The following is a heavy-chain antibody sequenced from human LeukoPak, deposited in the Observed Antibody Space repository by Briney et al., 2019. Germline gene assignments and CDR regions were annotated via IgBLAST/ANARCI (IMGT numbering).Heavy chain of an antibody. Sequence: ASVKLSCKVSGYTLTELSMHWVRQAHGKGLEWLRGFDPEDGETIYAQKFQGRVTMTEDTSTDTAYMELSSLRSEDTAVYYCATARQWLLGLGYWGQGTLVTVSS. D-gene: IGHD6-19*01. CDR1: GYTLTELS. CDR3: ATARQWLLGLGY. V-gene: IGHV1-24*01. J-gene: IGHJ4*02. CDR2: FDPEDGET.